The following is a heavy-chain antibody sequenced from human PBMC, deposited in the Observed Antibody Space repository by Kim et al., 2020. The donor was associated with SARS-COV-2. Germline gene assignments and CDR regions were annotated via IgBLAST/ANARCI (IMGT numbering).Heavy chain of an antibody. CDR3: ARDRGPYGSGSYYSL. D-gene: IGHD3-10*01. V-gene: IGHV1-18*01. CDR1: GYTFTSYG. Sequence: ASVKVSCKASGYTFTSYGISWVRQAPGQGLEWMGWICAYNGNTNYAQKLQGRVTMTTDTSTSTAYMELRSLRSDDTAVYYCARDRGPYGSGSYYSLWGQGTLVTVSS. J-gene: IGHJ4*02. CDR2: ICAYNGNT.